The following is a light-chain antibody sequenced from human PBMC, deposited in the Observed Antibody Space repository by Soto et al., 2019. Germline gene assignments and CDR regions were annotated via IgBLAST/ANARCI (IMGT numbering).Light chain of an antibody. CDR1: QSISSY. J-gene: IGKJ5*01. Sequence: DIQMTQSPSSLCASVGDRVTITCRASQSISSYLNWYQQKPGKATKLLIYAASSLQSGVPSRFSGSGSGTDFTLTISSLQPEDFATYYCQQSYSTPITFGQVTRLEIK. V-gene: IGKV1-39*01. CDR3: QQSYSTPIT. CDR2: AAS.